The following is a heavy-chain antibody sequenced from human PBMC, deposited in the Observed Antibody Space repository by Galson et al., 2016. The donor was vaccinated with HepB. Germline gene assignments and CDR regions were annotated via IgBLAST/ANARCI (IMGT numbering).Heavy chain of an antibody. J-gene: IGHJ4*02. CDR3: ATGRGSY. CDR2: LKEDGRDK. V-gene: IGHV3-7*03. D-gene: IGHD1-26*01. CDR1: GFIFSKSW. Sequence: SLRLSCAASGFIFSKSWMSWVRQPPGRGLEWVATLKEDGRDKYYVDSVKGRFTISRDNAEKSLYLQMNSLRAEDTALYFCATGRGSYWGQGTLVTVSS.